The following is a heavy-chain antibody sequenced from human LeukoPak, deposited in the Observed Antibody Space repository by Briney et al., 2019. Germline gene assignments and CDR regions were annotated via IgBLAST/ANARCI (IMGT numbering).Heavy chain of an antibody. CDR1: GSISSYY. D-gene: IGHD2-2*01. Sequence: SETLSLTCTVSGSISSYYWSWIRQPPGKGLEWIGYIYTSGRTNYNPSLKSRVTISVDTSKNQFSLDLSSVTAADTAVYYCARQKCTSTSCLTKNAFDIWGQGTMVTVSS. V-gene: IGHV4-4*09. J-gene: IGHJ3*02. CDR3: ARQKCTSTSCLTKNAFDI. CDR2: IYTSGRT.